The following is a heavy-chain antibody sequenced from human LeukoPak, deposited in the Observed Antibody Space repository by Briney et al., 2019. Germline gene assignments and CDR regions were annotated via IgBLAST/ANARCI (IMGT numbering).Heavy chain of an antibody. CDR1: GFSLSTSGVG. CDR3: AHSEYLHDYGDYGTAAPSALFDY. CDR2: IYWDDDK. D-gene: IGHD4-17*01. J-gene: IGHJ4*02. V-gene: IGHV2-5*02. Sequence: SGPTLVKPTQTLTLTCTFSGFSLSTSGVGVGWIRQPPGKALEWLALIYWDDDKRYSPSLKSRLTITKDTSKNQVVLTMTNMDPVDTATYYCAHSEYLHDYGDYGTAAPSALFDYWGQGTLVTVSS.